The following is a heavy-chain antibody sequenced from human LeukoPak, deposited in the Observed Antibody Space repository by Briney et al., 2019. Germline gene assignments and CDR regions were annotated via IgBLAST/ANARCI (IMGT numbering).Heavy chain of an antibody. D-gene: IGHD4-23*01. V-gene: IGHV3-53*01. CDR3: ARRGDGGRSFDY. CDR2: IYVDGRT. J-gene: IGHJ4*02. Sequence: GGSLRLSCAASGFTVITTYMSWVRQAPGKGLEWVSLIYVDGRTYYADSVEGRFTISRDNSKNTLYLQVNSLRAEDTAVYYCARRGDGGRSFDYWGQGTLVTVSS. CDR1: GFTVITTY.